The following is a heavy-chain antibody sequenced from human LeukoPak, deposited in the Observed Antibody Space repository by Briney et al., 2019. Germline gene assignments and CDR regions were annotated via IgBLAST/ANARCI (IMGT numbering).Heavy chain of an antibody. D-gene: IGHD2-2*01. CDR2: ITHSGGT. Sequence: SETLSLTCAVYGGSFSGYYWSWIRQPPGKGLEWMGEITHSGGTNYNSSLKSRVTISVDTAKNQFSLKLSSVTAADAAVYYCARRQLGRRYCSGTSCRTFDYWGQGTLVTVSS. CDR3: ARRQLGRRYCSGTSCRTFDY. V-gene: IGHV4-34*01. CDR1: GGSFSGYY. J-gene: IGHJ4*02.